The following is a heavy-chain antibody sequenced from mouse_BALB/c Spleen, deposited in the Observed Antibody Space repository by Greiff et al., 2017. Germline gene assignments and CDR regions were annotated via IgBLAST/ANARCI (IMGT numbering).Heavy chain of an antibody. CDR1: GFNIKDTY. J-gene: IGHJ4*01. CDR2: IDPANGNT. V-gene: IGHV14-3*02. Sequence: EVQLQESGAELVKPGASVKLSCTASGFNIKDTYMHWVKQRPEQGLEWIGRIDPANGNTKYDPKFQGKATITADTSSNTAYLQLSSLTSEDTAVYYIARCLSYAMDYWGEGTSVTGSS. CDR3: ARCLSYAMDY.